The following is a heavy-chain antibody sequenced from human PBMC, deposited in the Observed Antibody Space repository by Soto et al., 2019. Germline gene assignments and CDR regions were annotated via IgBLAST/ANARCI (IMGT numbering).Heavy chain of an antibody. J-gene: IGHJ4*02. V-gene: IGHV3-64*01. CDR3: ARQGRAVSSYYFDY. CDR2: ISSNGGST. D-gene: IGHD3-10*01. Sequence: EVQLVESGGGLVQPGGSLRLSCAASGFTFSSYAMHWVRQAPGKGLEYVSAISSNGGSTYYANSVNGRFTISRDNSXITLYLQMGSLRAEDMAVYYCARQGRAVSSYYFDYWGQGTLVTVSS. CDR1: GFTFSSYA.